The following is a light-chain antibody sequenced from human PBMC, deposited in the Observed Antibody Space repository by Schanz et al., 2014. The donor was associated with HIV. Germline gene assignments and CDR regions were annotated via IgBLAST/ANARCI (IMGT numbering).Light chain of an antibody. V-gene: IGKV1-5*03. J-gene: IGKJ2*01. Sequence: DIQLTQSPSILSASVGDEVTITCRASQSLSEWLAWYQQKPGQAPNLLISEASTLESGVPSRFSGTGSGTEFTLTISSLQPDDFATYFCLHYNDFTSTFGQGTKLEIK. CDR1: QSLSEW. CDR3: LHYNDFTST. CDR2: EAS.